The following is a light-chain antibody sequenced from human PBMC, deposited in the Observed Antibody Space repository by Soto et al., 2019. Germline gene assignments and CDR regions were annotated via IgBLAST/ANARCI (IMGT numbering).Light chain of an antibody. CDR2: YDS. CDR3: QVWDSSSDHLAV. V-gene: IGLV3-21*04. J-gene: IGLJ7*01. CDR1: NIGSKS. Sequence: SYELTQPPSVSVAPGKTATITCGGNNIGSKSVHWYQQKPGQAPVLVIYYDSDRPSGIPERFSGSNSGNTATLTISRVEAGDEADYYCQVWDSSSDHLAVFGGGTQLTVL.